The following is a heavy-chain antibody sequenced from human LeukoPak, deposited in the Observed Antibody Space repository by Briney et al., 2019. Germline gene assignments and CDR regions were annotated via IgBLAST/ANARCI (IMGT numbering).Heavy chain of an antibody. J-gene: IGHJ3*02. CDR1: GFTVSSNY. CDR3: ARDGSYCGGDCSRTREAAFDI. D-gene: IGHD2-21*02. CDR2: IYSGGST. V-gene: IGHV3-53*01. Sequence: GGSLRLXCAASGFTVSSNYMRWARRAPGKGLEWVSVIYSGGSTYYADSGKGRFTISRDNSKNALYLQMNSLRAEDTAVYYCARDGSYCGGDCSRTREAAFDIWGQGTMVTVSS.